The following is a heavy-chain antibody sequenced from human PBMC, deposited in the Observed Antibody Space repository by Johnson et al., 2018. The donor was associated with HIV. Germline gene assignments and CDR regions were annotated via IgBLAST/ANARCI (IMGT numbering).Heavy chain of an antibody. D-gene: IGHD3-22*01. J-gene: IGHJ3*02. CDR3: ATSLYYYDSSGFSFDAFDI. CDR2: IRYDGSNK. Sequence: QVQLVESGGGVVQPGGSLRLSCVAPGFTFSSYGMHWVRQAPGKGLEWVAFIRYDGSNKYYADSVKGRFTISRDNSKNTLYLQMNSLRAEDTAVYYCATSLYYYDSSGFSFDAFDIWGQGTLVTVSS. CDR1: GFTFSSYG. V-gene: IGHV3-30*02.